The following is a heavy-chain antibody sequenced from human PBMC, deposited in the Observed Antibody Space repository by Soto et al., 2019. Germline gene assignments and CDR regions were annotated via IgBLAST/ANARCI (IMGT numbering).Heavy chain of an antibody. J-gene: IGHJ6*02. Sequence: QVQLVQSGAEVKKPGSSVKVSCKASGGTFSSYAISWVRQAPGQGLEWMGGIIPIFGTANYAQKFQGRVTITADESTSTAYMELSSLRSEDTAVYYCARDPPKVTTIYYYGMDVWGQGTTGTVSS. CDR3: ARDPPKVTTIYYYGMDV. D-gene: IGHD4-4*01. CDR2: IIPIFGTA. CDR1: GGTFSSYA. V-gene: IGHV1-69*01.